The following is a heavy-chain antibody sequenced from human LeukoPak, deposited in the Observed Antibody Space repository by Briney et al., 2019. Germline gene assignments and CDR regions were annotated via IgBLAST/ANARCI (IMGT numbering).Heavy chain of an antibody. CDR3: ARFVVVPAATEYYFDY. V-gene: IGHV4-30-4*08. J-gene: IGHJ4*02. CDR1: GGSISSGDYY. Sequence: SQTLSLTCTVSGGSISSGDYYWSWIRQPPGKGLEWIGYIYYSGSTYYNPSLKSRLTISVDTSKNQFSLKLSSVTAADTAVYYCARFVVVPAATEYYFDYWGQGTLVTVSS. D-gene: IGHD2-2*01. CDR2: IYYSGST.